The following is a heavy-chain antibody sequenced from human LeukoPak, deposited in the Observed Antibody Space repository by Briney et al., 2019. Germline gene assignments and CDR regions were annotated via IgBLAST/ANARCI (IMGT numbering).Heavy chain of an antibody. D-gene: IGHD4-17*01. CDR3: ARDMTTATTCYLEH. Sequence: GGSLRLSCAASGFTFSTYSMNWVRQAPGKGLKWVSSISSSSNYIYYADSVKGRFSISRDDAKNLLFLQMNGLRVEDTAVYYCARDMTTATTCYLEHWGQGTLVTVSP. J-gene: IGHJ1*01. CDR1: GFTFSTYS. V-gene: IGHV3-21*06. CDR2: ISSSSNYI.